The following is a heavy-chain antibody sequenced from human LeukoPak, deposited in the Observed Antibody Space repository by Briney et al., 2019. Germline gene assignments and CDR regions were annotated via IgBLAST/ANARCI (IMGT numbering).Heavy chain of an antibody. J-gene: IGHJ4*02. CDR1: GYTFTSYG. D-gene: IGHD2-2*01. CDR2: ISAYNGNT. CDR3: ARVFLGYCSSTSCYSFDY. Sequence: ASVKVSCKASGYTFTSYGISWVRQAPGQGLEWMGWISAYNGNTNYAQKLQGRVTMTRDTSISTAYMELSRLRSDDTAVYYCARVFLGYCSSTSCYSFDYWGQGTLVTVSS. V-gene: IGHV1-18*01.